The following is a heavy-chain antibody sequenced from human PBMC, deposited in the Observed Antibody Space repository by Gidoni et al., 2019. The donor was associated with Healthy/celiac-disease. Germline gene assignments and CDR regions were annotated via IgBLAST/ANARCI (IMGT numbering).Heavy chain of an antibody. CDR3: ARSYYGDFHLFDY. V-gene: IGHV4-34*01. CDR2: INHSGSP. D-gene: IGHD4-17*01. J-gene: IGHJ4*02. Sequence: QVQLQQWGAGLLTPSAPLSLTFSVYGGSFSGYYWSWIRQPPGKGLEWIGEINHSGSPNYNPSLKSRVTISVDTSKNQFSLKLSSVTAADTAAYYCARSYYGDFHLFDYWGQGTLVTVSS. CDR1: GGSFSGYY.